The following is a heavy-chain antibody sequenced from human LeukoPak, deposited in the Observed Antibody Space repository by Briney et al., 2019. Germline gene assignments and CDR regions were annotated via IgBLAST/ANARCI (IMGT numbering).Heavy chain of an antibody. V-gene: IGHV4-4*07. Sequence: PSETLSLTCTVSGCSFSGSSWSWIRQPAGKRPEWIGRIYSSGSTNYNPSFKSRVTMSADTSKSRLSLKLNSVTAAHTAIYYCVKIVAVGAGSGWFVPWGQGILVTVSP. CDR3: VKIVAVGAGSGWFVP. CDR2: IYSSGST. J-gene: IGHJ5*02. D-gene: IGHD6-19*01. CDR1: GCSFSGSS.